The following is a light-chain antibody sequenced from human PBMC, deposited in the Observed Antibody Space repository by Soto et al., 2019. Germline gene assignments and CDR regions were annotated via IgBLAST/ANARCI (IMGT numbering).Light chain of an antibody. Sequence: QSALTQPRSVSGSPGQSVAISCTATSSDVGGFDFVSWYQQHPGKAPKLVIYDVSKRPSGVPDRFCGYRSGDTASLTISGLQAEDEADYYCCLYTASYSVFGGGPKLTVL. V-gene: IGLV2-11*01. CDR2: DVS. J-gene: IGLJ3*02. CDR3: CLYTASYSV. CDR1: SSDVGGFDF.